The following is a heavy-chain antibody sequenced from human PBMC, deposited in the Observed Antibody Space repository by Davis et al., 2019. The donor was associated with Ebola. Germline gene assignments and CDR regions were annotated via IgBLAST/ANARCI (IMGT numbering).Heavy chain of an antibody. V-gene: IGHV3-15*01. CDR3: TTGCIVGATVVGHDY. D-gene: IGHD1-26*01. Sequence: GESLKISCAASGFTFSNAWMSWVRQAPGKGLEWVGRIRSKTDGGTTDYAAPVKGRFTISRDDSKNTLYLQMNSLKTEDTAVYSCTTGCIVGATVVGHDYWGQGTLVTVSS. CDR2: IRSKTDGGTT. CDR1: GFTFSNAW. J-gene: IGHJ4*02.